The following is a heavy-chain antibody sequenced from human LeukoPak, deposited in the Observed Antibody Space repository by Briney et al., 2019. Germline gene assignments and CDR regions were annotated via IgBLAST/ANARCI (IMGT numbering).Heavy chain of an antibody. V-gene: IGHV3-11*01. Sequence: GGSLRLSCAASGFTFSDYYMSWIRQAPGKGLEWVSYISSSGSTIYYADSVKGRFTISRDNAKNSLYLQMNSLRAEDTAVYYCTVVPAAIDYYYYYGMDVWGQGTTVTVSS. CDR3: TVVPAAIDYYYYYGMDV. CDR2: ISSSGSTI. D-gene: IGHD2-2*01. CDR1: GFTFSDYY. J-gene: IGHJ6*02.